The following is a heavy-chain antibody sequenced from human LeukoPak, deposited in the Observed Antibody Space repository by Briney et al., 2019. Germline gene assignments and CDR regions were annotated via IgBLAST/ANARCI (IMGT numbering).Heavy chain of an antibody. CDR1: GFTFSNYA. Sequence: PGGSLRLSCSASGFTFSNYAMHWVRQAPGKGLEYVSAISSNGDSTYHADSVKGRFIISRDNSKNSLSLQMSSLRPEDTAVYYCVKSASSFGANWFDPWGQGTLVTVSS. CDR3: VKSASSFGANWFDP. CDR2: ISSNGDST. V-gene: IGHV3-64D*09. D-gene: IGHD3-3*01. J-gene: IGHJ5*02.